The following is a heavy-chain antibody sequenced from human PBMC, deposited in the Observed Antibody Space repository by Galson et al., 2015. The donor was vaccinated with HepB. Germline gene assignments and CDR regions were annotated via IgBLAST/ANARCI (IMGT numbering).Heavy chain of an antibody. Sequence: QSGAEVKKPGESLRISCKGSGYSFTSYWISWVRQMPGKGLEWMGRIDPSDSYTNYSPSFQGHVTISADKSISTAYLQWSSLKASDTAMYYCAIHIVVVTAMHTPQSYYYYGMDVWGQGTTVTVSS. D-gene: IGHD2-21*02. CDR1: GYSFTSYW. V-gene: IGHV5-10-1*01. J-gene: IGHJ6*02. CDR2: IDPSDSYT. CDR3: AIHIVVVTAMHTPQSYYYYGMDV.